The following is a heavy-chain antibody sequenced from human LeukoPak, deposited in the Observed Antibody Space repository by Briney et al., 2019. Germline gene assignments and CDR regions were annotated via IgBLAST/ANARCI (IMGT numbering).Heavy chain of an antibody. D-gene: IGHD6-19*01. CDR1: GSSFTSYW. Sequence: GASLKISCKGSGSSFTSYWIGWVRQLPGKGLEWMGIIYPGDSDTRYSPSFQGQVTISADKSISTAYLQWSSLKASDTAMYYCARAPAGQWLGPFDYWGQGTLVTVSS. J-gene: IGHJ4*02. V-gene: IGHV5-51*01. CDR3: ARAPAGQWLGPFDY. CDR2: IYPGDSDT.